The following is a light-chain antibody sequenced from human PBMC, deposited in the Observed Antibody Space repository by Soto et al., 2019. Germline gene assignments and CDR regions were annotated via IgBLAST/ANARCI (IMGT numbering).Light chain of an antibody. Sequence: QSALTQPASVSGSPGQSITISCTGTSSDVGGHNYVSWYQQHPGRAPKLMIYEVSNRPSGVPDRFSGSKSGNTPSLTISGLQAEDEADYYCGLFTSSATWVFGGGTKLTVL. CDR1: SSDVGGHNY. J-gene: IGLJ3*02. V-gene: IGLV2-14*01. CDR2: EVS. CDR3: GLFTSSATWV.